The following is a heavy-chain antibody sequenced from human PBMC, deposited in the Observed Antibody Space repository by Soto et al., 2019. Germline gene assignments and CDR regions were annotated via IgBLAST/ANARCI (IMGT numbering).Heavy chain of an antibody. Sequence: SETLSLTCAVYGGSFSGYYWSWILQPPGKGLEWIGEINHSGSTNYNPSLKSRVTISVDTSKNQFSLKLSSVTAADTAVYYCARGAAQITMVRLGAKKYNWFDPWGQGTLVTVSS. V-gene: IGHV4-34*01. D-gene: IGHD3-10*01. CDR2: INHSGST. CDR1: GGSFSGYY. CDR3: ARGAAQITMVRLGAKKYNWFDP. J-gene: IGHJ5*02.